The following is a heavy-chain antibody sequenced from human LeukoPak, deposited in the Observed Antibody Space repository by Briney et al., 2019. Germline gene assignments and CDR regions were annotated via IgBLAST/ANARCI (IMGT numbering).Heavy chain of an antibody. V-gene: IGHV4-39*01. D-gene: IGHD3-10*01. J-gene: IGHJ4*02. CDR3: ASPYYYGSGSYYR. CDR1: GGSISSGSYY. CDR2: IYYSGST. Sequence: SETLSLTCTVSGGSISSGSYYWVWIRQPPGKGLEWIGSIYYSGSTYYNPSLKSRVTISVDTSKNQFSLKLSSVTAADTAVYYCASPYYYGSGSYYRWGQGTLVTVSS.